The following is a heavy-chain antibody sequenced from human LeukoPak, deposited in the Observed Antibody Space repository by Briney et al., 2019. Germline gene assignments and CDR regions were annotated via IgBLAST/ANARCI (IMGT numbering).Heavy chain of an antibody. J-gene: IGHJ4*02. D-gene: IGHD3-10*01. CDR3: TRLLWFGELPTPFDY. CDR1: GFTFSSYG. Sequence: PGGSLRLSCAASGFTFSSYGMHWVRQAPGKGLEWVPFIRYDGSNKYYADSVKGRFTISRDNSKNTLYLQMNSLRAEDTAVYYCTRLLWFGELPTPFDYWGQGTLVTVSS. CDR2: IRYDGSNK. V-gene: IGHV3-30*02.